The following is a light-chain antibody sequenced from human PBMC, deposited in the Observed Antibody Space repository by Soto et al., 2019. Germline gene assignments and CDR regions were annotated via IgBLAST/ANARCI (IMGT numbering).Light chain of an antibody. CDR1: QTIDTY. CDR2: AAT. V-gene: IGKV1-39*01. J-gene: IGKJ1*01. Sequence: IQWTQSPASLSASVGDGVTITCRASQTIDTYLNWYQHKPGTAPKVLIYAATYLQNGVPSRVSGTGSGADFTLTISSLQPEDFATYYCQQKCNCPRTFGQGTKVDIK. CDR3: QQKCNCPRT.